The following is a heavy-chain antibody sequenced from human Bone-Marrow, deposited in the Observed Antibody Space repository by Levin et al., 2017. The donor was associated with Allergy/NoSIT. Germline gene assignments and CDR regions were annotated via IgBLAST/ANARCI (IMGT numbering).Heavy chain of an antibody. V-gene: IGHV4-4*07. CDR3: ARDSVRTWFFAAYSLDAFDI. D-gene: IGHD6-13*01. CDR2: VHTSGSS. CDR1: GASITSYY. J-gene: IGHJ3*02. Sequence: MPSETLSLTCSVSGASITSYYWNWIRQPAGKGLEWIGRVHTSGSSNYNPSLESRVTMSVDTSKNHFSLKLSSVTAADTAVYYCARDSVRTWFFAAYSLDAFDIWGQGTMVTVSS.